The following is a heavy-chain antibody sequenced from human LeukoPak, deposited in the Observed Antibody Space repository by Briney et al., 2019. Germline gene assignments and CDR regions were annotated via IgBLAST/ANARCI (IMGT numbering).Heavy chain of an antibody. CDR1: GYTFTGYY. CDR3: ARGPPTRVVVITTGDFDY. Sequence: GASVKVSCKASGYTFTGYYIHWVRQAPGQGLEWMGWINPNSGVTKFAQKFQGRVTVTRDTSISTAYMEMRRLRPDDRAVYFCARGPPTRVVVITTGDFDYWGQGTLVTVSA. D-gene: IGHD3-22*01. J-gene: IGHJ4*02. V-gene: IGHV1-2*02. CDR2: INPNSGVT.